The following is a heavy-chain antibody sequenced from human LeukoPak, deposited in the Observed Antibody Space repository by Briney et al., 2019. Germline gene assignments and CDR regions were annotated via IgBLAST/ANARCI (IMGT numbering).Heavy chain of an antibody. V-gene: IGHV1-69*01. CDR1: GGTFSSYA. CDR2: IIPIFGTA. CDR3: ARDLGGCSGYDDY. J-gene: IGHJ4*02. D-gene: IGHD5-12*01. Sequence: SVKVSCKASGGTFSSYAISWVRQAPGQGLEWMGGIIPIFGTANYAQKFQGRVTITADESTSTAYMELSSLRSEDTAVYYCARDLGGCSGYDDYWGQGTLVTVSS.